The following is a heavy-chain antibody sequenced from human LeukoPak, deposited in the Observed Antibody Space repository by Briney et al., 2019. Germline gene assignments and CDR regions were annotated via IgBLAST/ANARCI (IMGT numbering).Heavy chain of an antibody. CDR1: GFTFSSYA. J-gene: IGHJ3*02. V-gene: IGHV3-30-3*01. D-gene: IGHD6-13*01. CDR3: ARLLQLAGAFDI. CDR2: ISYDGSNK. Sequence: GVLRLSCAASGFTFSSYAMHWVRQAPGKGLEWVAVISYDGSNKYYADSVKGRFTISRDNSKNTLYLQMNSLRAEDTAVYYCARLLQLAGAFDIWGQGTMVTVSS.